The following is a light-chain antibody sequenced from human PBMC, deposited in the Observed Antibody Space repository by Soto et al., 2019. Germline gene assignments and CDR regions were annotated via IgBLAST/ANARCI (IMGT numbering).Light chain of an antibody. CDR3: QQRSNWPPS. V-gene: IGKV3-15*01. CDR1: QSVTSN. CDR2: GAS. J-gene: IGKJ5*01. Sequence: EIVMTQSPATLSVSPGDRATLSCRASQSVTSNLAWYQQKPGQAPRLLIYGASTRATGIPDRFSGSGSGTDFTLTISSLEPEDFAVYYCQQRSNWPPSFGQGTRLEIK.